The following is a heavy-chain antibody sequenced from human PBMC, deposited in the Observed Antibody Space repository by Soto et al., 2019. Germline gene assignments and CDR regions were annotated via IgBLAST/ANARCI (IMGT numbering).Heavy chain of an antibody. CDR2: TGYTGNT. D-gene: IGHD3-22*01. CDR3: GRVIEGATRHTDFDS. Sequence: PSDTLSLTCVVSGGSITCYHWSWIRQFPGKGLEWIAYTGYTGNTNYNPSLKSRVTISMDTSKNQLSLKLTSVTAADTAVYHCGRVIEGATRHTDFDSWGQGTLVTVSS. J-gene: IGHJ5*01. V-gene: IGHV4-59*08. CDR1: GGSITCYH.